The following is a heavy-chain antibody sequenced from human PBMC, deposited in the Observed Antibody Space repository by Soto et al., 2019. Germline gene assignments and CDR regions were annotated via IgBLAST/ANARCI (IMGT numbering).Heavy chain of an antibody. J-gene: IGHJ6*02. CDR3: VRSRVFIAVAGMATYYYYYGMDV. Sequence: PSQTLSLNCAISGDSVSSDSAAWNWIRQSPSRGLEWLGRTYYRSKWYNDYAVSVNGRITINPDTSKNHFSLQLNSVTPEDTAVYYCVRSRVFIAVAGMATYYYYYGMDVWGQGTTVTVSS. CDR1: GDSVSSDSAA. CDR2: TYYRSKWYN. D-gene: IGHD6-19*01. V-gene: IGHV6-1*01.